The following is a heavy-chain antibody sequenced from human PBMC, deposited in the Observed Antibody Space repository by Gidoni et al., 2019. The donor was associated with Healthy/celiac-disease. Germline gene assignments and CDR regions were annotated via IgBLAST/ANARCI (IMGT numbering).Heavy chain of an antibody. CDR2: ISGSGGST. CDR3: AKVPEKVSWYEH. J-gene: IGHJ5*02. CDR1: GFPFSSYA. Sequence: EVQLLESGGGLVQPGGSLRLSCSAFGFPFSSYAMSCVRQAPGKGLEWVSAISGSGGSTYYADSVKGRFTISRDNSKNTLYLQMNSLRAEDTAVYYCAKVPEKVSWYEHWGQGTLVTVSS. V-gene: IGHV3-23*01.